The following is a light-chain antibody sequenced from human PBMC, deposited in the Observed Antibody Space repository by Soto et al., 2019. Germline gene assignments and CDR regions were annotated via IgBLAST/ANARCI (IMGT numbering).Light chain of an antibody. CDR1: SSNIGAGYD. CDR3: QSYVSSLSAMV. J-gene: IGLJ3*02. CDR2: TNS. Sequence: QSVLTQPPSVSGAPGQGVTISCAGTSSNIGAGYDVHWYQQVPGTAPKLLIYTNSNRPSGVPDRFSGSKSGTSASLAITGLHAADEGDYYCQSYVSSLSAMVFGGGSKLSVL. V-gene: IGLV1-40*01.